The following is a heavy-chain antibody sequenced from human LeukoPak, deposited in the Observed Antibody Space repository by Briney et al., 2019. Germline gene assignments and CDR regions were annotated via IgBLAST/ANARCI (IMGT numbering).Heavy chain of an antibody. V-gene: IGHV3-23*01. D-gene: IGHD6-19*01. CDR1: GFTFSSYD. J-gene: IGHJ4*02. CDR3: GKHVAVAGIDY. CDR2: ISGSGVST. Sequence: GGSLRLSCAASGFTFSSYDMSWVRQAPGEGLEWVSAISGSGVSTFYADSVKGRFTISRDNSNNTLYLQMNSRRAEDTAVYYCGKHVAVAGIDYWGLGTLVTVSS.